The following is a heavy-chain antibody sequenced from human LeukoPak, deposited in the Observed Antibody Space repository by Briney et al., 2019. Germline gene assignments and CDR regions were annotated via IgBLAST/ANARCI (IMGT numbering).Heavy chain of an antibody. CDR2: IYSSGST. CDR1: GDSITSYS. Sequence: PSETLSLTCTVSGDSITSYSWSWIRQPAGKGLEWFGRIYSSGSTDYNPSLKSRVTMSIDTSKNQSHLKVSSVTAADTAVYYCARVTASGYSYGFDYWGQGTLVTVSS. J-gene: IGHJ4*02. CDR3: ARVTASGYSYGFDY. V-gene: IGHV4-4*07. D-gene: IGHD5-18*01.